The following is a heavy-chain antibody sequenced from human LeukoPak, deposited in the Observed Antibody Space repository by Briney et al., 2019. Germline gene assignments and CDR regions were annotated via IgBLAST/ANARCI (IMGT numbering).Heavy chain of an antibody. Sequence: SVKVSCKASGGTFNHFGINWVRQAPGQGLEWMGRIIPVLDSAKYAPKIQDRVTITSDKSTSTAYMELNSLRSEDTAVYYCARDSCSMDTAMRCNWFDPWGQGTLVTVSS. CDR1: GGTFNHFG. CDR3: ARDSCSMDTAMRCNWFDP. J-gene: IGHJ5*02. D-gene: IGHD5-18*01. CDR2: IIPVLDSA. V-gene: IGHV1-69*04.